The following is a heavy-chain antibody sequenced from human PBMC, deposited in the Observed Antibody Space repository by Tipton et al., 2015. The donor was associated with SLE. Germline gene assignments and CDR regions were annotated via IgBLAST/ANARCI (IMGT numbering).Heavy chain of an antibody. Sequence: SLRLSCAASGFTFSSYWMHWVRQAPGKGLVWVSRILRDGITTTYADSVKGRFTISRDNAKNTLYLQMNSLRAEDTAVYYCARRASSGYTTFDLWGRGTMVTVSS. D-gene: IGHD3-22*01. CDR3: ARRASSGYTTFDL. V-gene: IGHV3-74*01. CDR1: GFTFSSYW. CDR2: ILRDGITT. J-gene: IGHJ3*01.